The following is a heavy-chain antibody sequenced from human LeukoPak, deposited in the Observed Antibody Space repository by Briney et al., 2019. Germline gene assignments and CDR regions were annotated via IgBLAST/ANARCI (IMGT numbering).Heavy chain of an antibody. J-gene: IGHJ4*02. CDR1: GVNFSSYG. CDR3: ARDSLPMAVTGPFDH. Sequence: GGSLRLSCAASGVNFSSYGMHWVRQAPGKGLEWVTSIWFDGSNIHYADSVKGRVIISRDNSKSALYLQMNSLRAEDTAIYYCARDSLPMAVTGPFDHWGQGALVTVSS. CDR2: IWFDGSNI. D-gene: IGHD6-19*01. V-gene: IGHV3-33*01.